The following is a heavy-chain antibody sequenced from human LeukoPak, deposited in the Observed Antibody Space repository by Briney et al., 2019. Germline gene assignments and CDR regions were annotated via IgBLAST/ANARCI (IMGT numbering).Heavy chain of an antibody. D-gene: IGHD5-24*01. CDR3: ARPFEGEDGYNH. CDR1: GGSISSGSYY. Sequence: SQTLSLTCTVSGGSISSGSYYWSWIRQPAGKGLEWIGRIYTSGSTNYNPSLKSRVTILVDTSKNQFSLKLSSVTAADTAVYYCARPFEGEDGYNHWGQGTLVTVSS. CDR2: IYTSGST. J-gene: IGHJ5*02. V-gene: IGHV4-61*02.